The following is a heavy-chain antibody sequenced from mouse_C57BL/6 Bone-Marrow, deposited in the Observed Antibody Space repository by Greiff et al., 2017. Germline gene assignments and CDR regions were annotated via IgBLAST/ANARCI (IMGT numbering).Heavy chain of an antibody. V-gene: IGHV14-2*01. CDR2: IDPEDGEN. D-gene: IGHD1-1*01. CDR3: TRSLIYYGTNY. Sequence: VQLQQSGAELVKPGASVKLSCTASGFNIKDYYIHWVKQRTEQGLEWIGRIDPEDGENKYAPKFQDKATITADTSSNTAYLQRSSLTSEDTAVYYCTRSLIYYGTNYWGQGTTLTVSS. J-gene: IGHJ2*01. CDR1: GFNIKDYY.